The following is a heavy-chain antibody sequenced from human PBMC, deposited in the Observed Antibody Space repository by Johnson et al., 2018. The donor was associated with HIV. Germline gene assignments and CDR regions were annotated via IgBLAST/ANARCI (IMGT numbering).Heavy chain of an antibody. J-gene: IGHJ3*02. V-gene: IGHV3-20*04. CDR2: INWNGGST. Sequence: VQLVESGGGVVRPGGSLRLSCAASGFTFDDYGMSWVRQAPVKGLEWVSGINWNGGSTGYADSVKGRFTISRDNAKHSRYLKMNSLRAEDTALYYWAKDRVATCRGGAFDIWGQGTTVTVSS. CDR3: AKDRVATCRGGAFDI. D-gene: IGHD5-12*01. CDR1: GFTFDDYG.